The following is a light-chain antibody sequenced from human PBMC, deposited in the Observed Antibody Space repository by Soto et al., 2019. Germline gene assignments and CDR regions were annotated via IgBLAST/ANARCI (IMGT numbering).Light chain of an antibody. J-gene: IGKJ2*01. CDR2: LGS. CDR1: QSLLHSNGYNY. CDR3: MQLLHTAPRT. Sequence: EIVMTQSPLSLPVTPGEPASISCRSSQSLLHSNGYNYLNWYLQKPGQSPQLLIYLGSYRAAGVPDRFSGSGSGTDFTLKISRVGAEDVGGVYSCMQLLHTAPRTFCQGTKLDFK. V-gene: IGKV2-28*01.